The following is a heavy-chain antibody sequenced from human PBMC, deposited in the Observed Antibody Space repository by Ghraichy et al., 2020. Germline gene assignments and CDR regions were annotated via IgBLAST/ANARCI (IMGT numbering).Heavy chain of an antibody. D-gene: IGHD1-26*01. V-gene: IGHV1-46*01. CDR2: INPAHEVI. CDR1: RSTFTSPF. J-gene: IGHJ4*02. Sequence: ASVKVSCKTARSTFTSPFTHWLRQARGQGLEWVGIINPAHEVINYGQKFQGRVTMTTDTSTNTLYMVLSSLRAEDTAVYYCARDYDGRYSLDYWGQGTLVTVSS. CDR3: ARDYDGRYSLDY.